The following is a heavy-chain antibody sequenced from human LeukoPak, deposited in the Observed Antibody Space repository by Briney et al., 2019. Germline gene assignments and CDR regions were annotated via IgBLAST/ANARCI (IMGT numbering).Heavy chain of an antibody. CDR3: ARDLGHFDY. Sequence: ASVKVSCKASGYTFTDYYMQWVRQAPGQGPEWVGWVNPNSGGTDYAQKFQGRVTMTRDTSISTAYMELSRLRSDDTAVYYCARDLGHFDYWGQGTLVTVSS. J-gene: IGHJ4*02. CDR2: VNPNSGGT. V-gene: IGHV1-2*02. CDR1: GYTFTDYY.